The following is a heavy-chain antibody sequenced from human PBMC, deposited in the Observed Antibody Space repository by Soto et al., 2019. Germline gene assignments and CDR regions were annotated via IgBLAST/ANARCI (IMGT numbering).Heavy chain of an antibody. Sequence: GGSLRLSCAASGFTFSSYWMSWVRQAPGKGLEWVANIKQDGSEKYYVDSVKGRFTISRDNAKNSLYLQMNSLRAEDTAVYYWAREVAVAALYYFDYWGQRTLVPVSS. D-gene: IGHD6-19*01. CDR1: GFTFSSYW. J-gene: IGHJ4*02. V-gene: IGHV3-7*05. CDR3: AREVAVAALYYFDY. CDR2: IKQDGSEK.